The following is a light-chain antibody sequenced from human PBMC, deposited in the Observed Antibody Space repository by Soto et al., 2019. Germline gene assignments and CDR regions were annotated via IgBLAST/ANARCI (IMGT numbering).Light chain of an antibody. CDR1: QDIAIY. J-gene: IGKJ1*01. Sequence: IQLTQSPASLSASVGDRVTFTCRASQDIAIYLAWYQQKPGEAPNLLIYKASSLESGVPSRFSGSGSGTEFTLTISSLQPDDFATYYCQQYNSYWTFGQGTKVDIK. CDR2: KAS. V-gene: IGKV1-5*03. CDR3: QQYNSYWT.